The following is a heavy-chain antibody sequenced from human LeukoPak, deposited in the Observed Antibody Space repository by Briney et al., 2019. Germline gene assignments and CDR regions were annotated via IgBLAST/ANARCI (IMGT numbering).Heavy chain of an antibody. Sequence: GESLRISCKGSGYSFTSYWISWVRQMPGRGLEWMGRIDPSDSYTNYSPSFQGHVTISADKSISTAYLQWSSLKASDTAMYYCARRGDDYGDEDWFDPWGQGTLVTVCS. V-gene: IGHV5-10-1*01. CDR2: IDPSDSYT. CDR3: ARRGDDYGDEDWFDP. J-gene: IGHJ5*02. D-gene: IGHD4-17*01. CDR1: GYSFTSYW.